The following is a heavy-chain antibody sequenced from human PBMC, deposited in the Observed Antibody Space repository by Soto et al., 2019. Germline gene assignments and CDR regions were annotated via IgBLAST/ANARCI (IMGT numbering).Heavy chain of an antibody. D-gene: IGHD3-10*01. J-gene: IGHJ4*02. Sequence: SETLSLTCTVSGGSISSGDYYWSWIRQPPGKGLEWIGYIYYSGSTYYNPSLKSRVTISVDTSKNQFSLKLSSVTAADTAVYYCARDNARITMVRGVIIGSGYFDYWGQGTLVTVSS. CDR2: IYYSGST. CDR1: GGSISSGDYY. CDR3: ARDNARITMVRGVIIGSGYFDY. V-gene: IGHV4-30-4*01.